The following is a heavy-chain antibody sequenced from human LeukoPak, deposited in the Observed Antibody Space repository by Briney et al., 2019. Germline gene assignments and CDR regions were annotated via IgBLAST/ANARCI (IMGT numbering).Heavy chain of an antibody. J-gene: IGHJ6*03. CDR2: IYTSGSS. CDR1: GGSINSYY. Sequence: SESLSLTCTVSGGSINSYYWSWIRQPAGKGLEWIGRIYTSGSSNYNPSLKSRVTMSVDTSKNQFSLRLTSVTAADTAVYYCARAAYGDYRYYYFYLDVWGKGTTVTVSS. CDR3: ARAAYGDYRYYYFYLDV. V-gene: IGHV4-4*07. D-gene: IGHD4-17*01.